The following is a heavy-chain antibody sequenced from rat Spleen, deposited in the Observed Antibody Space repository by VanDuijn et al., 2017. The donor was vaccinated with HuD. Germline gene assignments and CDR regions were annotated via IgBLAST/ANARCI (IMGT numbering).Heavy chain of an antibody. V-gene: IGHV2-41*01. CDR2: IWNTGGT. Sequence: QVQLKESGPGLVQPSQTLSLTCTVAGFSLTSYNVHWVRQPPGKGLEWMGVIWNTGGTRYNSALKSRLSISKDTSKSQVFLKMNSLQTEDTATYYGARDGITPFDYWGQGVMVTVSS. D-gene: IGHD1-6*01. CDR1: GFSLTSYN. J-gene: IGHJ2*01. CDR3: ARDGITPFDY.